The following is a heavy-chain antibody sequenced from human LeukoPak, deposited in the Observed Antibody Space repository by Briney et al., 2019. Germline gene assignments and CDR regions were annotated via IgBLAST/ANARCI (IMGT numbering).Heavy chain of an antibody. CDR3: ARDTVDTAMVQH. CDR2: IYYSGST. J-gene: IGHJ1*01. CDR1: AGSINSGDYY. V-gene: IGHV4-30-4*08. Sequence: SQTLSLTCTVSAGSINSGDYYWSWIRQPPGKGLEWIGYIYYSGSTYYNPSLKSRVSISLDTSKNQFSLKLSSVTAADTAVYYCARDTVDTAMVQHWGQGTLVTVSS. D-gene: IGHD5-18*01.